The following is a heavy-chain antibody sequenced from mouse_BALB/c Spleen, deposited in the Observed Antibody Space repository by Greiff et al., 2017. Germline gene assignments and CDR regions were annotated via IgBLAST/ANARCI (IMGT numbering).Heavy chain of an antibody. CDR2: INPSNGGT. CDR3: TRGEGGIYYYGSSDAWFAY. V-gene: IGHV1S81*02. D-gene: IGHD1-1*01. Sequence: QVQLQQSGAELVKPGASVKLSCKASGYTFTSYYMYWVKQRPGQGLEWIGEINPSNGGTNFNEKFKSKATLTVDKSSSTAYMQLSSLTSEDSAVYYCTRGEGGIYYYGSSDAWFAYWGQGTLVTVSA. J-gene: IGHJ3*01. CDR1: GYTFTSYY.